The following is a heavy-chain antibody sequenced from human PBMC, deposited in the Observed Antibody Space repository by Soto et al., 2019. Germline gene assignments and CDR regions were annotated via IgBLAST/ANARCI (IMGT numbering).Heavy chain of an antibody. V-gene: IGHV3-13*01. Sequence: GGSLRLSCAASGFTISIYDMHWVRQPTGKGLEWVSAIGTAGDTYYPVSVRGRFTISRENAKNSLYLQMNSLRAEDTAVYYCVRKSWGAFDIWGQGTMVTVSS. D-gene: IGHD1-26*01. CDR3: VRKSWGAFDI. CDR1: GFTISIYD. J-gene: IGHJ3*02. CDR2: IGTAGDT.